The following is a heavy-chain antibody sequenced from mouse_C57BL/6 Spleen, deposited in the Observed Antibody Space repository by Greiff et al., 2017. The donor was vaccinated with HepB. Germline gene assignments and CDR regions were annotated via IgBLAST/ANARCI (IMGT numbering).Heavy chain of an antibody. J-gene: IGHJ3*01. CDR3: ARPYGY. V-gene: IGHV1-50*01. CDR1: GYTFTSYW. Sequence: QVQLQQPGAELVKPGASVKLSCKASGYTFTSYWMQWVKQRPGQGLEWIGEIDPSDSYTNYNQKFKGKATLTVDTSSSTAYMQLSSLTSEDSAVYYCARPYGYWGQGTLVTVSA. CDR2: IDPSDSYT. D-gene: IGHD1-1*02.